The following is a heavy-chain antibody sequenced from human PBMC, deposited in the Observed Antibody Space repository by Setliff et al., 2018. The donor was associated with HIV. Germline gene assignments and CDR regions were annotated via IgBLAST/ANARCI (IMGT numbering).Heavy chain of an antibody. J-gene: IGHJ4*02. CDR3: ARNTYYYDSSGSGGYYFDY. V-gene: IGHV1-18*01. CDR1: GYTFTHYA. Sequence: ASVKVSCKASGYTFTHYAISWVRQAPGQGLEWMGWISAYNGNTNYAQKLQGRVTMTTDTSTSTAYMELRSLRSDDTAVYYCARNTYYYDSSGSGGYYFDYWGQGTLVTVSS. CDR2: ISAYNGNT. D-gene: IGHD3-22*01.